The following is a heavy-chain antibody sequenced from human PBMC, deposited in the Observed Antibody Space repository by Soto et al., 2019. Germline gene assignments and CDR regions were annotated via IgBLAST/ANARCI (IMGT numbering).Heavy chain of an antibody. CDR3: ARVAISPWRQRNNWFDP. CDR2: IYYSGST. CDR1: AGSITSGDYY. D-gene: IGHD3-9*01. J-gene: IGHJ5*02. Sequence: PSETLSLTCTVSAGSITSGDYYWSWIRQPPGKGLEWIGYIYYSGSTYYNPSLKSRVTTTVDTSKDQFSLKLSSVTAADTAVYYCARVAISPWRQRNNWFDPWGQGTPVTVSS. V-gene: IGHV4-30-4*01.